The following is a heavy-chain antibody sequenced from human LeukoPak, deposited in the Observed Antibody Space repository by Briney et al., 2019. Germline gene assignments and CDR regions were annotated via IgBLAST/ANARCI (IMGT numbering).Heavy chain of an antibody. J-gene: IGHJ4*02. D-gene: IGHD6-6*01. Sequence: GGSLRLSCTASGFTFGDYAMSWVRQAPGKGLEWVGFIRSKAYGGTTEYAASVKGRFTISRDDSKSIAHLQMNSLKTEDTAVYYCTRDGTALAFDYWGQGTLVTVSS. CDR2: IRSKAYGGTT. CDR1: GFTFGDYA. V-gene: IGHV3-49*04. CDR3: TRDGTALAFDY.